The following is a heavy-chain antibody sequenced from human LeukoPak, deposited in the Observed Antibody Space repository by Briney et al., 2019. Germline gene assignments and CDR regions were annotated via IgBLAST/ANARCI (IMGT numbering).Heavy chain of an antibody. CDR2: INTNTGNP. V-gene: IGHV7-4-1*02. J-gene: IGHJ3*02. CDR3: ARAFDGGSRIIVYAFDI. D-gene: IGHD2-21*01. Sequence: ASVKVSCKASGYTFTGYYLHWVRQAPGQGLEWMGWINTNTGNPTYAQGFTGRFVFSLDTSVSTAYLQISSLKAEDTAVYYCARAFDGGSRIIVYAFDIWGQGTMVTVSS. CDR1: GYTFTGYY.